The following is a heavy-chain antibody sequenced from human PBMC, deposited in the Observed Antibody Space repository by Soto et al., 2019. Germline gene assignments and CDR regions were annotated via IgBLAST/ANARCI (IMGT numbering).Heavy chain of an antibody. D-gene: IGHD3-16*01. J-gene: IGHJ4*02. CDR3: ARDQGGQSGNFIFDT. V-gene: IGHV3-33*01. CDR1: GFSFSDYV. CDR2: MWYHGRDL. Sequence: QVHLVESGGGVVQPGRSLRLSCAASGFSFSDYVMHWVRQAPGKGLDWVAVMWYHGRDLFYADSVKGRFTISRDNSKNTLYLQMNSLRAEDTAVYYCARDQGGQSGNFIFDTWGQGTLVTVSS.